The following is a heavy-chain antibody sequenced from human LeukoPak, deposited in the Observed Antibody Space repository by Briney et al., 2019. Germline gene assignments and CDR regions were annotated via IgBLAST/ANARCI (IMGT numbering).Heavy chain of an antibody. Sequence: RASETLSLTCTVSGGSISSSSYYWGWIRQPPGKGLEWIGSIYYSGSTYYNPSLKSRVTISVDTSKNQFSLKLSSVTAADTAVYYCAGQRSLGLWYVGWFDPWGQGTLVTVSS. D-gene: IGHD5-18*01. CDR1: GGSISSSSYY. CDR3: AGQRSLGLWYVGWFDP. CDR2: IYYSGST. V-gene: IGHV4-39*01. J-gene: IGHJ5*02.